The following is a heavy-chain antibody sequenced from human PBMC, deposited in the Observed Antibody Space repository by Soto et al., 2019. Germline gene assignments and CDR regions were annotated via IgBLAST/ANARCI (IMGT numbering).Heavy chain of an antibody. J-gene: IGHJ3*02. Sequence: EVQLVESGGGLVQPGGSLTLSCAASEFAFSSYWMTWVRQAPGKGLEWVANIRKDGSQRSCWDSVRGRFTISRDNSKNSLYLQVNSLRADDTALYFRAREVFPGSSGLYFDAVDIWGQGTMVTVSS. CDR1: EFAFSSYW. CDR2: IRKDGSQR. CDR3: AREVFPGSSGLYFDAVDI. V-gene: IGHV3-7*05. D-gene: IGHD6-25*01.